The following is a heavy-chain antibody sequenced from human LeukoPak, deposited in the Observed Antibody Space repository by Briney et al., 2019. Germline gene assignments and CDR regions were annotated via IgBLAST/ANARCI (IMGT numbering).Heavy chain of an antibody. CDR3: ATQPGYSNSWGGY. Sequence: GGSLRLSCAASGFTFSNYAMHWVRQAPGKGLEWVAVISYAGSNKYYADSVKGRFTISRDNSKNTLYLQMNNLRAEDTAVYYCATQPGYSNSWGGYWGQGTLVTVSS. V-gene: IGHV3-30*04. J-gene: IGHJ4*02. CDR2: ISYAGSNK. CDR1: GFTFSNYA. D-gene: IGHD6-13*01.